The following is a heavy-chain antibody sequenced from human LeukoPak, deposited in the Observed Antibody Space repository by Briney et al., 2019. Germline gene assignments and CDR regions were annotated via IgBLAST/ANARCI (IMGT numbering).Heavy chain of an antibody. CDR1: GHTFPKNG. V-gene: IGHV1-18*01. Sequence: ASVNVSCKTSGHTFPKNGISWVRQAPGQGLEWMGWVVGHTGHTKYTQKFQGRVIMTTDTSTATSYMELRSLKYDDTAIYYCVTVGRLHYVLEDWAQGTLVTVSS. J-gene: IGHJ4*02. CDR2: VVGHTGHT. D-gene: IGHD1-20*01. CDR3: VTVGRLHYVLED.